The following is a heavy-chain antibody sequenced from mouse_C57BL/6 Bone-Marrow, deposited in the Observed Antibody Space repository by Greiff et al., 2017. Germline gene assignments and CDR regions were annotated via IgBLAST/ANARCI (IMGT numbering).Heavy chain of an antibody. J-gene: IGHJ2*01. Sequence: EVQVVESGAELVKPGASVKLSCTASGFNIQDYYMHWVKQRTEQGLEWIGRIDPEDGETKYAPKFPGKATITADTSSNTAYLQLSSLTSEATAVYYCARDSSGYNYWGQGTTLTVSA. D-gene: IGHD3-2*02. CDR1: GFNIQDYY. CDR2: IDPEDGET. CDR3: ARDSSGYNY. V-gene: IGHV14-2*01.